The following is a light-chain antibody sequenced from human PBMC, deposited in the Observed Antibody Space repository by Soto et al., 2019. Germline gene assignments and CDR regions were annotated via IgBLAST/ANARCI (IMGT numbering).Light chain of an antibody. J-gene: IGLJ2*01. Sequence: QAVVIQEPSLTVSPGGTVTLTCTSSTGAVTSDNYPNWFQLKPGQAPRPLIYSTSNKHSWTPARFSGSLLGGKAALTLSGVQPEDEAEYYCLLYYGGAQRGVFGGGTKLTVL. V-gene: IGLV7-43*01. CDR1: TGAVTSDNY. CDR2: STS. CDR3: LLYYGGAQRGV.